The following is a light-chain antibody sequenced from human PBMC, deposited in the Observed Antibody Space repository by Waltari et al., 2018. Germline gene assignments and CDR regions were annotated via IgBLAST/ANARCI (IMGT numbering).Light chain of an antibody. CDR2: EVI. Sequence: QSALTQPASVSGSPGQSITISCTGTSNDVGVYNYVSWYQQYPAKAPKRIIYEVINRPSGVSTRFSGSKSGNTASLTISGLQSEDEADYYCCSYTITSTVVFGGGTKLTVL. CDR3: CSYTITSTVV. V-gene: IGLV2-14*01. J-gene: IGLJ3*02. CDR1: SNDVGVYNY.